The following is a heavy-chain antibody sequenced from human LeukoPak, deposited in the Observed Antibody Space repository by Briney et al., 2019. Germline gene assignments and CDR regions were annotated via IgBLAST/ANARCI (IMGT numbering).Heavy chain of an antibody. J-gene: IGHJ6*03. Sequence: ASVKVSCKASGYSFTGYYIHWVRQASGQGLEWMGWINPSSGRTNYAQNFQDRVAMTRDTSISTAYMELSSLRSDDTAVYYCARGSSIHVLLYHYYYMDVWGKGTTVAVSS. CDR3: ARGSSIHVLLYHYYYMDV. V-gene: IGHV1-2*02. CDR2: INPSSGRT. CDR1: GYSFTGYY. D-gene: IGHD2-2*01.